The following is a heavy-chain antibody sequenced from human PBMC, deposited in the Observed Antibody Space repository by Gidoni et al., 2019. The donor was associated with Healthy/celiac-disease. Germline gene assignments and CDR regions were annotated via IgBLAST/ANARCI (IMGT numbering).Heavy chain of an antibody. CDR3: AKDGYGGSARGYYGMDV. CDR2: ISWNSGSI. Sequence: EVQLVEPGRGLVQPGRSLRLSCAPSGFTLDAYAMHWVRQAPGKGLEWGSGISWNSGSIGYADSVKGRFTISRDNAKNSLYLQMNSLRAEDTALYDCAKDGYGGSARGYYGMDVWGQGTTVTVSS. J-gene: IGHJ6*02. D-gene: IGHD2-15*01. V-gene: IGHV3-9*01. CDR1: GFTLDAYA.